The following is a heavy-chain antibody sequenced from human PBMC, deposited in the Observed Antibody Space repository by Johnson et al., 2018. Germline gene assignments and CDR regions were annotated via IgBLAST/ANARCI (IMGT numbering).Heavy chain of an antibody. Sequence: EVQLVESGGGLVQXGGSXRLXCVASGLTFDEFAMHWVRQVPGKGLEWVSSISWIGNKKAFEESVKGRFSVSSDNDNNSLYLQMTSLRAEDAAVYSCARDPSFAYSYYNYMDAWGKGTTVTVSS. V-gene: IGHV3-9*01. CDR1: GLTFDEFA. J-gene: IGHJ6*03. CDR2: ISWIGNKK. CDR3: ARDPSFAYSYYNYMDA. D-gene: IGHD3-16*01.